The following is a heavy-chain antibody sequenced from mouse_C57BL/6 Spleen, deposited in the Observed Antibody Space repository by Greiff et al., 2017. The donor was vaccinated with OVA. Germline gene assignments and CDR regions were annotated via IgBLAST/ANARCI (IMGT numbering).Heavy chain of an antibody. V-gene: IGHV1-31*01. D-gene: IGHD2-5*01. CDR3: ARRGSNYSYYAMDY. CDR1: GYSFTGYY. CDR2: IYPYNGVS. J-gene: IGHJ4*01. Sequence: VQLQQSGPELVKPGASVKISCTASGYSFTGYYMHWVKQSHGNILDWIGYIYPYNGVSSYNQKLKGQATLTVDKSSSTAYMELRSLPSEDSAVNYWARRGSNYSYYAMDYWGQGTSVTVSS.